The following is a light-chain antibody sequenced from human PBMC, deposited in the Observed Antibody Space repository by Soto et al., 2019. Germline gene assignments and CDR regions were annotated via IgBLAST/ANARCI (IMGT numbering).Light chain of an antibody. V-gene: IGKV3-11*01. CDR1: QSISNY. Sequence: DMVLTQSPATLSLSRGERASISCRASQSISNYLAWYQQKPGQPPRLLIYDASNRAAGIPARFSGSGSGTDFTLTISSLEPEDFAVYFCQQYSDWPKTFGQGTKVDIK. CDR3: QQYSDWPKT. J-gene: IGKJ1*01. CDR2: DAS.